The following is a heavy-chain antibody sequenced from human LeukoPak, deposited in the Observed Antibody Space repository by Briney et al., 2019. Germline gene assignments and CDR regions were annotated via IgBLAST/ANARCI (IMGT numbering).Heavy chain of an antibody. CDR2: IYYSGST. D-gene: IGHD3-22*01. Sequence: SETLSLTCTVSGGSISSSSYYWGWIRQPPGKGLEWIGSIYYSGSTYYNPSLKSRVTISVDTSKNQFSLKLSSVTAADTAVYYCARSQNYYDSSGYYYGAFDIWGQGTMVAVSS. CDR3: ARSQNYYDSSGYYYGAFDI. CDR1: GGSISSSSYY. J-gene: IGHJ3*02. V-gene: IGHV4-39*01.